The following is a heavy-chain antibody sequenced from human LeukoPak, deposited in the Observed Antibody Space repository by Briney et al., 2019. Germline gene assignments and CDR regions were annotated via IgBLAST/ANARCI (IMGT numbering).Heavy chain of an antibody. CDR3: ARVHRSEGIAAAGTGAFDI. J-gene: IGHJ3*02. CDR1: GYTFTSYY. D-gene: IGHD6-13*01. CDR2: INPSGGGT. Sequence: ASVEVSCKASGYTFTSYYMHWVRQAPGQGLEWMGIINPSGGGTSYAQKFQGRVTMTRDTSTSTVYMELSSLRSEDTAVYYCARVHRSEGIAAAGTGAFDIWGQGTMVTVSS. V-gene: IGHV1-46*01.